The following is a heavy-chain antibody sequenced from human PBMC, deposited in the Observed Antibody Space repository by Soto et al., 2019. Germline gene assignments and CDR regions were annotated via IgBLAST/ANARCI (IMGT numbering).Heavy chain of an antibody. Sequence: GGSLRLSCAASGFTFSSYAMSWVRQAPGKGLEWVSAISGSGGSTYYADSVKGRFTISRDNSKNTLYLQMNSLRAEDTAVYYCAKAVWEEGIAVVEFDYWGQGTLVTVSS. CDR1: GFTFSSYA. CDR2: ISGSGGST. D-gene: IGHD6-19*01. CDR3: AKAVWEEGIAVVEFDY. J-gene: IGHJ4*02. V-gene: IGHV3-23*01.